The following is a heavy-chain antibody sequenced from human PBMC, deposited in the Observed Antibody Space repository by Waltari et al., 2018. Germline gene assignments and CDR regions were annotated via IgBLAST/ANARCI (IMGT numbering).Heavy chain of an antibody. CDR3: VHSRYIRGWPNWFDP. D-gene: IGHD6-19*01. CDR1: GFSLTTDTAA. CDR2: VHWDGDK. J-gene: IGHJ5*02. Sequence: QITLRESGPTMVKATEPLTLTCTFSGFSLTTDTAAGAWSRQPPGKALEWLGIVHWDGDKRYRPSLRNRLTFTVDTSKNQVLFSLIDIDPADTATYYCVHSRYIRGWPNWFDPWGPGTLVTVSS. V-gene: IGHV2-5*02.